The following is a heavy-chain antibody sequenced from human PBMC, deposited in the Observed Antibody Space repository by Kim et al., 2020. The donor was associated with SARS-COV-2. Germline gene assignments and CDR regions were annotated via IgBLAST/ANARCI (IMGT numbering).Heavy chain of an antibody. V-gene: IGHV4-39*01. D-gene: IGHD3-10*01. CDR3: ASGSYYGSSYNDY. CDR2: IYYSGST. Sequence: SETLSLTCTVSGGSISSSSYYWGWIRQPPGKGLEWIGSIYYSGSTYYNPSLKSRVTISVDTSKNQFSLKLSSVTAADTAVYYCASGSYYGSSYNDYWGQGTLVTVSS. CDR1: GGSISSSSYY. J-gene: IGHJ4*02.